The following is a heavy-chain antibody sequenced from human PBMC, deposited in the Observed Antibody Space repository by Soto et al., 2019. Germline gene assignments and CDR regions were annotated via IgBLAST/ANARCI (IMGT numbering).Heavy chain of an antibody. CDR3: ARNGIAAAGTTYYYYGMDV. CDR1: GYSFTSYW. Sequence: PGESLKISCKGSGYSFTSYWIGWVRQMPGKGLEWMGIIYPGDSDTRYSPSFQGQVTISADKSISTAYLQWSSLKASDTAMYHCARNGIAAAGTTYYYYGMDVWGQGTTVTVSS. V-gene: IGHV5-51*01. CDR2: IYPGDSDT. D-gene: IGHD6-13*01. J-gene: IGHJ6*02.